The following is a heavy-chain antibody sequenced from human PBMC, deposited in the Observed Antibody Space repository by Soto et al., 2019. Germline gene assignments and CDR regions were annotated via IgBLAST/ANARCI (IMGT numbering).Heavy chain of an antibody. J-gene: IGHJ1*01. V-gene: IGHV3-21*01. Sequence: LRLSCAASGFTFSSYSMNWVRQAPGKGLEWVSSISSSSSYIYYADTVKGRVTITRDNAKNSLYLQMNSLRAEDTAVYYCARDPYYYDSSGYYYEWYFQHWGQGTLVTVSS. CDR1: GFTFSSYS. CDR3: ARDPYYYDSSGYYYEWYFQH. D-gene: IGHD3-22*01. CDR2: ISSSSSYI.